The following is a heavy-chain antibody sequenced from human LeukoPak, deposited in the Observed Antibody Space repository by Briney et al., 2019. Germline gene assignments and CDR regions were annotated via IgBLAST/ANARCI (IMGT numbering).Heavy chain of an antibody. J-gene: IGHJ3*02. V-gene: IGHV4-38-2*02. Sequence: SETLSLTCTVSGYSISSGYYWGWIRQPPGKGLEWIGSIYHSGSTNYNPSLKSRVTISVDTSKNQFSLKLSSVTAADTAVYYCARGSIAAASAFDIWGQGTMVTVSS. CDR3: ARGSIAAASAFDI. CDR1: GYSISSGYY. D-gene: IGHD6-13*01. CDR2: IYHSGST.